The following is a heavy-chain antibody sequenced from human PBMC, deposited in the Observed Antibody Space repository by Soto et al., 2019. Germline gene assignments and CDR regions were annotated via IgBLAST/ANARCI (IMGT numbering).Heavy chain of an antibody. J-gene: IGHJ4*02. CDR3: ARDPPYVAFAY. V-gene: IGHV3-66*01. CDR2: IYSGGST. CDR1: GFTVSSNY. Sequence: GGSLRLSCAASGFTVSSNYMSWVRQAPGKGLEWVSVIYSGGSTYYADSVKGRFTISRDNSKNTLYLQMNSLRAEDTAVYYCARDPPYVAFAYWGQGTLVTVSS. D-gene: IGHD2-15*01.